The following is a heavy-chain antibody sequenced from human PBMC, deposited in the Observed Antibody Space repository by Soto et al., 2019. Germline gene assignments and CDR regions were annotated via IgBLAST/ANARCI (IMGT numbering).Heavy chain of an antibody. D-gene: IGHD6-13*01. Sequence: ASVKVSCNASGYTFTSYSMHWVRQAPGQRLEWMGWINAGNGNTKYSQKFQGRVTITRDTSASTAYVELSSLRSEDTAVYYCARAHFPFSGSSSWYFHYYYYMDVWGNGTTVTVSS. V-gene: IGHV1-3*01. J-gene: IGHJ6*03. CDR1: GYTFTSYS. CDR2: INAGNGNT. CDR3: ARAHFPFSGSSSWYFHYYYYMDV.